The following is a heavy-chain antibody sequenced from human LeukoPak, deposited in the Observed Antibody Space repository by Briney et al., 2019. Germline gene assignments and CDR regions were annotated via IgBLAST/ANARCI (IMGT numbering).Heavy chain of an antibody. CDR3: ASISGDYGDYGEDY. CDR2: IYYSGST. D-gene: IGHD4-17*01. CDR1: GGSISSGGYY. V-gene: IGHV4-31*03. J-gene: IGHJ4*02. Sequence: PSETLSLTCTVSGGSISSGGYYWSWIRQHPGKGLEWIGYIYYSGSTYYNPSLKSRVTISVDTSKNQFSLKLSSVTAADTAVYYCASISGDYGDYGEDYWGQGTLVTVSS.